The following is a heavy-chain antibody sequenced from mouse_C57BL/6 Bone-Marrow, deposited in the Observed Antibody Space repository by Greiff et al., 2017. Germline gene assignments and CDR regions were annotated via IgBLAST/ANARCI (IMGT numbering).Heavy chain of an antibody. D-gene: IGHD1-1*01. CDR2: IDPSNSET. V-gene: IGHV1-52*01. Sequence: QVQLQQPGAELVRPGSSVKLSCKASGYTFTSYWMHWVKQRPIQGLEWIGNIDPSNSETNYNQKFKDKATLTVDKSSSTAYMQLSSLTSEDSAVYYCARSGYYYGSTWFAYWGQGTLVTVSA. J-gene: IGHJ3*01. CDR1: GYTFTSYW. CDR3: ARSGYYYGSTWFAY.